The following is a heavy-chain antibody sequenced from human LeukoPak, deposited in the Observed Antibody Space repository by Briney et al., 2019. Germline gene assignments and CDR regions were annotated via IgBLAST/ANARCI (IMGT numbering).Heavy chain of an antibody. Sequence: TSQTLSLTCAVSGGSISSGGYSWSWIRQPPGKGLEWIGYIYHSGSTYYNPSLKSRVTISVDRSKNQFSLKLSSVTAADTAVYYCAREPIQVGRRWFDPWGQGTLVTVSS. CDR3: AREPIQVGRRWFDP. CDR2: IYHSGST. V-gene: IGHV4-30-2*01. J-gene: IGHJ5*02. CDR1: GGSISSGGYS. D-gene: IGHD1-1*01.